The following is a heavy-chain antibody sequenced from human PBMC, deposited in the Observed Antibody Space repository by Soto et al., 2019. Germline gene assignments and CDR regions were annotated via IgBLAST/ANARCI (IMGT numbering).Heavy chain of an antibody. CDR2: ISAYNGNT. D-gene: IGHD5-12*01. Sequence: SCRSSSCRFSIYTSSLVVQAAGQGLEGMGWISAYNGNTNYAQKLQGRVTMTTDTSTRTAYMELRSLRSDDTAVYYCARDLSGVWFDLWGQGTLVTVSS. CDR1: SCRFSIYT. CDR3: ARDLSGVWFDL. V-gene: IGHV1-18*01. J-gene: IGHJ5*02.